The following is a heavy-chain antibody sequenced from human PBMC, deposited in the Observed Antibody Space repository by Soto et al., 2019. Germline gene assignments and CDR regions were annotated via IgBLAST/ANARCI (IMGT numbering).Heavy chain of an antibody. Sequence: PGGSLRLSCAASGFTFDDYTMHWVRQGPGKGLEWVSFINWNGDDINYADSVKGRFTISRDISRNTVFLQMDSLRAEDTAVYYCAKDRQYPRDYFHYWGQGTLVTVSS. CDR1: GFTFDDYT. CDR3: AKDRQYPRDYFHY. J-gene: IGHJ4*02. CDR2: INWNGDDI. V-gene: IGHV3-43*01. D-gene: IGHD4-4*01.